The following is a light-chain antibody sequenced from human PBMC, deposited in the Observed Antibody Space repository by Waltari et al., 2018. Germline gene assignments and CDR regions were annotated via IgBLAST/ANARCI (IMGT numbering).Light chain of an antibody. CDR2: AAS. J-gene: IGKJ5*01. CDR3: QQYYSYGGT. Sequence: AIRMTQSPSSLAASTGASVTITCRASQGISSYLAWYQQKPGKAHKLLIYAASTLQSGVPSRFSGSGSGTDFTLTISCLQSEDFATYYCQQYYSYGGTFGQGTRLEIK. CDR1: QGISSY. V-gene: IGKV1-8*01.